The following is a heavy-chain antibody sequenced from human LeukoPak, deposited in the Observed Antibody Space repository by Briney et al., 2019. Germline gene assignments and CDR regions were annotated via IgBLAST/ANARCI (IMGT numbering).Heavy chain of an antibody. CDR3: ARDSPDDNGDYVLDY. CDR1: GFTFSSYA. J-gene: IGHJ4*02. CDR2: ISYDGSNK. V-gene: IGHV3-30-3*01. Sequence: QPGGSLRLSCAASGFTFSSYAMHWVRQAPGKGLEWVAVISYDGSNKYYADSVKGRFTISRDNAKNSLYLQMNSLRAEDTAVYYCARDSPDDNGDYVLDYWGQGTLVTVSS. D-gene: IGHD4-17*01.